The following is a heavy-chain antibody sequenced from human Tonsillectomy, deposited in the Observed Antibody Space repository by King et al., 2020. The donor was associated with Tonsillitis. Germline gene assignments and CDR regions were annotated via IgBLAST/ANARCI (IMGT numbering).Heavy chain of an antibody. Sequence: VQLVESGGGVVQPGRSLRLSCAASGFTFSIRGMHWVRQAPGKGLEWVAVVSDDGSYKHYADSVKGRFTISRDNSKNAVYLQMNSLRPEDTAVYYCAGLWFGDLTDIWGQGTLVTVS. V-gene: IGHV3-30*03. J-gene: IGHJ4*02. CDR2: VSDDGSYK. CDR1: GFTFSIRG. CDR3: AGLWFGDLTDI. D-gene: IGHD3-10*01.